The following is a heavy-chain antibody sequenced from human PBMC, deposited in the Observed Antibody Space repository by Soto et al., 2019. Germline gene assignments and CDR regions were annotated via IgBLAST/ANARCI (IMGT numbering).Heavy chain of an antibody. CDR2: ISDSGGST. Sequence: EVQLLESGGGLVQPGGSLRLSCVASGFTFSSYAMSWVRQAPGKGLEWVSAISDSGGSTYYADSAKGRFTISRDNSKNTLYLQMNSLRAEDTAVYYCARSGGCSGGGCRYYYYYHGMDVWGQGTTVTVSS. J-gene: IGHJ6*02. V-gene: IGHV3-23*01. D-gene: IGHD2-15*01. CDR3: ARSGGCSGGGCRYYYYYHGMDV. CDR1: GFTFSSYA.